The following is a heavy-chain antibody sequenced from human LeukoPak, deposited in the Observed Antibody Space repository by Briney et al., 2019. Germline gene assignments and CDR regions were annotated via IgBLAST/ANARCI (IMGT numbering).Heavy chain of an antibody. CDR1: GLTFSRFG. D-gene: IGHD3-16*01. CDR3: AKGQNRNGGALAY. CDR2: ISHDGSQR. J-gene: IGHJ4*02. V-gene: IGHV3-30*18. Sequence: GGSLRLSCAASGLTFSRFGMHWVRQAPGKGLGWVALISHDGSQRYYTDSVRGRFTISRDNSKNTLYLQMDSLRAEDTAVYYCAKGQNRNGGALAYWGQGTLVTVSS.